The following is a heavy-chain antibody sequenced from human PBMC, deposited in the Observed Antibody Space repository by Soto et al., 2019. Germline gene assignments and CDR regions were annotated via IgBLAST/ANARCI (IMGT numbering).Heavy chain of an antibody. J-gene: IGHJ5*02. D-gene: IGHD4-17*01. CDR2: INHSGST. Sequence: SETLSLTCAVYVGSFSGYYWSWIRQPPGKGLEWIGEINHSGSTNYNPSLTSRVTISVDTSKNQFSLKLSSVTAADTAVYYCARDLHSTVVTRTKAFDPWGQGTLVTVSS. CDR1: VGSFSGYY. V-gene: IGHV4-34*01. CDR3: ARDLHSTVVTRTKAFDP.